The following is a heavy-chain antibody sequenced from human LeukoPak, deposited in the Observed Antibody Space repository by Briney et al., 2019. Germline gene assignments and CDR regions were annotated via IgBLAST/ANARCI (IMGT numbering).Heavy chain of an antibody. CDR1: GYSFTSYG. CDR2: ISAYNGNT. J-gene: IGHJ4*02. CDR3: ARVLSYYYDSSGYPRFDY. V-gene: IGHV1-18*01. Sequence: GESLKISCKGSGYSFTSYGISWVRQAPGQGLEWMGWISAYNGNTNYAQKLQGRVTMTTDTSTSTAYMELRSLRSDDTAVYYCARVLSYYYDSSGYPRFDYWGQGTLVTVSS. D-gene: IGHD3-22*01.